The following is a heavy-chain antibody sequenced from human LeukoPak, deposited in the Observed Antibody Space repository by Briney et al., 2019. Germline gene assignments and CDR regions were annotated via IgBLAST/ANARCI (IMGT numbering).Heavy chain of an antibody. CDR2: INHSGST. Sequence: SETLSLTCAVYGGSFSGYYWSWIRQPPGKGLEWIGEINHSGSTNYNPSLKSRVTISVDTSKNQSSLKLSSVTAADTAVYYCARGRHIVVVTAIYNWFDPWGQGTLVTVSS. J-gene: IGHJ5*02. CDR3: ARGRHIVVVTAIYNWFDP. D-gene: IGHD2-21*02. CDR1: GGSFSGYY. V-gene: IGHV4-34*01.